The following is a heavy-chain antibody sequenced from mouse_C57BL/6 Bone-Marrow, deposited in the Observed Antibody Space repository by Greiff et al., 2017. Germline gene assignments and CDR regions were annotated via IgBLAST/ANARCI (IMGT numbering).Heavy chain of an antibody. V-gene: IGHV14-4*01. Sequence: EVQLQQSGAELVRPGASVKLSCTASGFNIKDDYMHWVKQRPEQGLEWIGWIDPENGDTEYASKFQGKATITADTSSNTAYLQLSSLTSEDTAVYYCTRRLLRFDYWGQGTTLTVSS. CDR3: TRRLLRFDY. D-gene: IGHD1-1*01. J-gene: IGHJ2*01. CDR2: IDPENGDT. CDR1: GFNIKDDY.